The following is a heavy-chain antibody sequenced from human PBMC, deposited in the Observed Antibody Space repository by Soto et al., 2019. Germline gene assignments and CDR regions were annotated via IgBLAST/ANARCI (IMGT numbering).Heavy chain of an antibody. J-gene: IGHJ6*02. CDR1: GFTVSSNY. V-gene: IGHV3-53*01. CDR2: IYSGGST. D-gene: IGHD6-13*01. Sequence: EGSLRLSCAASGFTVSSNYMSWVRQAPGKGLEWVSVIYSGGSTYYADSVKGRFTISRDNSKNTLYLQMNSLRAEDTAVYYCARDLGIAAAGTPEGMDVWGQGTTVTVSS. CDR3: ARDLGIAAAGTPEGMDV.